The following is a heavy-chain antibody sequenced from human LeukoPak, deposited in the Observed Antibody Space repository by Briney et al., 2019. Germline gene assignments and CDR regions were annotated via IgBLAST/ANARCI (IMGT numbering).Heavy chain of an antibody. J-gene: IGHJ4*02. CDR3: ARSEGTAMVIDGYYFDY. V-gene: IGHV3-23*01. CDR1: GFTFSSYA. Sequence: GGSLRLFCAASGFTFSSYAMSWVRQAPGKGLEWVSAISGSGGSTYYADSVKGRFTISRDNSKNTLYLQMNSLRAEDTAVYYCARSEGTAMVIDGYYFDYWGQGTLVTVSS. D-gene: IGHD5-18*01. CDR2: ISGSGGST.